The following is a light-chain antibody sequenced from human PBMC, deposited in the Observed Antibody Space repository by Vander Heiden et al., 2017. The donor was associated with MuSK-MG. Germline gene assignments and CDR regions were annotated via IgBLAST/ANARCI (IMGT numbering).Light chain of an antibody. Sequence: QPVLTQPPSASGTPGQRVTISCSGSRSNIGSNTVNWYQQLPGMAPKLLIYSDNQRPSGVPDRFSGSKSGTSASRAISGLQSEDEADCYCAAWDDSLNVYVFGSGTKVTVL. CDR1: RSNIGSNT. CDR3: AAWDDSLNVYV. J-gene: IGLJ1*01. CDR2: SDN. V-gene: IGLV1-44*01.